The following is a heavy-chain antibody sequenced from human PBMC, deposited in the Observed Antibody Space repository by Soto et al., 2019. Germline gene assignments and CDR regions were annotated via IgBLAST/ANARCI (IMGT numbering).Heavy chain of an antibody. CDR3: AKDAAAAGQTFDY. V-gene: IGHV3-23*01. CDR2: IRGSGGST. CDR1: GFTFSSYD. D-gene: IGHD6-13*01. Sequence: PGGSLRLSGAAAGFTFSSYDMSWVRQAPGKGLEWVSAIRGSGGSTYYADSAKGRLTISRDNSKNTLYLQMNSLRVEDTAVYYCAKDAAAAGQTFDYWGQGTPVTVSS. J-gene: IGHJ4*02.